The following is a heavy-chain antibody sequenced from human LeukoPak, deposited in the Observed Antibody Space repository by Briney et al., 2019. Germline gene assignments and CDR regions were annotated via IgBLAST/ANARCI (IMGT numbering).Heavy chain of an antibody. CDR3: TTLTQSVPAAQLGNDY. V-gene: IGHV3-15*01. CDR2: IKSKTDGGTT. CDR1: GFTFSNAW. Sequence: GGSLRLSCAASGFTFSNAWMSWVRQAPGKGLEWVGRIKSKTDGGTTDYAAPVKGRFTISRDDSKNTLYLQMNSLKTEDTAVYYSTTLTQSVPAAQLGNDYWGQGTLVTVSS. D-gene: IGHD2-2*01. J-gene: IGHJ4*02.